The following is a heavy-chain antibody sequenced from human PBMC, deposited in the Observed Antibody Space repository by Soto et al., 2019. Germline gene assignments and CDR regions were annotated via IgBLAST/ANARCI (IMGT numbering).Heavy chain of an antibody. CDR3: ARGLSPGGGAFDY. D-gene: IGHD3-16*01. V-gene: IGHV1-46*01. J-gene: IGHJ4*02. Sequence: QVQLVQYGAEVKKPGASVNVSCKASGYTFTRYYMHWVRQAPGQGIEWMGIINPSGGSTSYAQKFQGRVTMTRDTSTSTVYMELSSLRSEDTAVYYCARGLSPGGGAFDYWGQGTLVTVSS. CDR1: GYTFTRYY. CDR2: INPSGGST.